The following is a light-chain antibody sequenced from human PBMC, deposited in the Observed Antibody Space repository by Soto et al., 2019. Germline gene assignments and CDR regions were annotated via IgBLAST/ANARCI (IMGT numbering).Light chain of an antibody. Sequence: QSALTQPASVSGSPGQSITISCTGTSSDVGGYNYVSWYQQRPGKAPEVLIYDVSDRPSGVSHGFAGSKSGNTASLTISGLQAEDDADYYCSSYTSSSTFVFGTGTKLTVL. CDR1: SSDVGGYNY. CDR3: SSYTSSSTFV. J-gene: IGLJ1*01. CDR2: DVS. V-gene: IGLV2-14*01.